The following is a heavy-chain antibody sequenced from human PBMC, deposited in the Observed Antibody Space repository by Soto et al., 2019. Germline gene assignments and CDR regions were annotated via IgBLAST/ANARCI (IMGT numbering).Heavy chain of an antibody. CDR3: ARDGYCSGGSCYSVPVFDY. V-gene: IGHV3-33*01. D-gene: IGHD2-15*01. CDR2: IWYDGSNK. J-gene: IGHJ4*02. Sequence: QVQLVESGGGVVQPGRSLRLSCAASGFTFISYGLHWARQAPGKGLEWGAVIWYDGSNKYYADSVKGRFTTSRENSKNTLYLQMISLRAEDTAVYYCARDGYCSGGSCYSVPVFDYWGQGTLGTVSS. CDR1: GFTFISYG.